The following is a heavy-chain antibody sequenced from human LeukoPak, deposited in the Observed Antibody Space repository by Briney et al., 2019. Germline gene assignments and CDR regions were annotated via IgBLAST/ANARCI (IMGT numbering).Heavy chain of an antibody. CDR3: ARGNNERPLSP. Sequence: GGSLRLSCTASEFTFSNFGVNWVRQAPGKGLEWVSCMDRHSDIYYANSVRGRFTISRDNAKNSVFLQMNRLTVEDTAVYYCARGNNERPLSPWGQGTLVTVSS. CDR2: MDRHSDI. J-gene: IGHJ4*02. V-gene: IGHV3-21*01. D-gene: IGHD1/OR15-1a*01. CDR1: EFTFSNFG.